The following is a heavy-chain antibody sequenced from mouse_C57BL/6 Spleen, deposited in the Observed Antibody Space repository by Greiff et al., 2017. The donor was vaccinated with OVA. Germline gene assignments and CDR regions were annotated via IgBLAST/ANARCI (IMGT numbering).Heavy chain of an antibody. CDR2: IYPSDSET. J-gene: IGHJ2*01. CDR3: ARGGLFVDY. Sequence: LQQPGAELVRPGSSVKLSCKASGYTFTSYWMDWVKQRPGQGLEWIGNIYPSDSETHYNQKFKDKATLTVDKSSSTAYMQLSSLTSEDSAVYYCARGGLFVDYWGQGTTLTVSS. CDR1: GYTFTSYW. D-gene: IGHD6-1*01. V-gene: IGHV1-61*01.